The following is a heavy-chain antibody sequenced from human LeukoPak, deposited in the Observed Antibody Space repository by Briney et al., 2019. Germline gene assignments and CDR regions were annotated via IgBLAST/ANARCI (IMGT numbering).Heavy chain of an antibody. Sequence: PGGSLRLSCAASGFTFSSYGMSWVRQAPGKGLEWVSAISGSGGSTYCADSVKGRFTISRDNSKNTLYLQMNSLRAEDTAVYYCATRDRGYDILTGPLDYWGQGTLVTVSS. V-gene: IGHV3-23*01. J-gene: IGHJ4*02. CDR3: ATRDRGYDILTGPLDY. CDR2: ISGSGGST. CDR1: GFTFSSYG. D-gene: IGHD3-9*01.